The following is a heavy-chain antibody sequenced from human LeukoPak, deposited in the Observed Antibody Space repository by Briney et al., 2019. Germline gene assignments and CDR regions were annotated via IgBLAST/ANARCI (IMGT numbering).Heavy chain of an antibody. D-gene: IGHD5-24*01. CDR3: ARDYRPKRWLQFWFDY. V-gene: IGHV1-69*04. Sequence: ASVKVSCKASGGTFSSYAISWVRQAPGQGLEWMGRIIPILGIAYYAQKFQGRVTITADKSTSTAYMELSSLRSEDTAVYYCARDYRPKRWLQFWFDYWGQGTLVTVSS. CDR2: IIPILGIA. CDR1: GGTFSSYA. J-gene: IGHJ4*02.